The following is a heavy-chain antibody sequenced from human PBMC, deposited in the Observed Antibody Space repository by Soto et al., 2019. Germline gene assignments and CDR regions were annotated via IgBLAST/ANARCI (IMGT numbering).Heavy chain of an antibody. V-gene: IGHV3-11*01. Sequence: HVQLVEAGGGLVKPAGSLRLSCAASGFTFGDYYMRWIRQAPGKGLEWVSYISSSGSTIYDADSVKGRFTISRDNAKNSLYLQMNSLRAEDAAVYYCARSSAGVGARNWGQGTMVTVSS. D-gene: IGHD1-26*01. CDR3: ARSSAGVGARN. CDR2: ISSSGSTI. J-gene: IGHJ4*02. CDR1: GFTFGDYY.